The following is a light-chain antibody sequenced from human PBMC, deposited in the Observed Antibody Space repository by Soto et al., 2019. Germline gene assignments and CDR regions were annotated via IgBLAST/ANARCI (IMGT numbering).Light chain of an antibody. Sequence: QPALTQPASVSGSPGQSITISCTGTSSDVGGYNYVSWYQQHPGKAPKLMIYDVSNRPSGVSNRFSGSKSGNTASLTISGLQAEDEADYYCSSYTSSSRVVFGGGTKLTVL. CDR1: SSDVGGYNY. V-gene: IGLV2-14*01. CDR3: SSYTSSSRVV. J-gene: IGLJ2*01. CDR2: DVS.